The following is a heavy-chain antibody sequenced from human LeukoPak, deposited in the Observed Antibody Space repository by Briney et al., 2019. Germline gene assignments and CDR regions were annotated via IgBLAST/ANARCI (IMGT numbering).Heavy chain of an antibody. Sequence: GGSLRLSCAASGFTFSSYGMHWVRQAPGKGLEWVAVISYDGSNKYYADSVKGRFTISRDNSKNTLYLQMNSLRAEDTAVYCCAKVLAYCGGDCSLAADEYYYGMDVWGQGTTVTVSS. CDR2: ISYDGSNK. D-gene: IGHD2-21*02. V-gene: IGHV3-30*18. CDR1: GFTFSSYG. CDR3: AKVLAYCGGDCSLAADEYYYGMDV. J-gene: IGHJ6*02.